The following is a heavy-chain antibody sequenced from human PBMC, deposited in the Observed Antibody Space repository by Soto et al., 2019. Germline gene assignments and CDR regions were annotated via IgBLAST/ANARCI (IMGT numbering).Heavy chain of an antibody. CDR3: ASRFPRIAVAGGSGY. V-gene: IGHV3-48*01. D-gene: IGHD6-19*01. CDR1: GFTFSSYS. CDR2: ISSSSSTI. J-gene: IGHJ4*02. Sequence: PGGSLRLSCAASGFTFSSYSMNWVRQAPGKGLEWVSYISSSSSTIYYADSVKGRFTISRDNAKNSLYLQMNSLRAEDTAVYYCASRFPRIAVAGGSGYWGQGTLVTVSS.